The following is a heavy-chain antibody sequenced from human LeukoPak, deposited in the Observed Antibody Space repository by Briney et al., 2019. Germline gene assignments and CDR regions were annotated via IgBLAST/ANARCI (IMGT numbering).Heavy chain of an antibody. J-gene: IGHJ5*02. V-gene: IGHV1-18*01. CDR3: ARVRGLAARPDYNWFDP. Sequence: ASVKVSCKXSGYTFTSYGISWVRQAPGQGLEWMGWISAYNGNTNYSQKLQGRVTMTTDTSTSTAYMELRSLRSDDTAVYYCARVRGLAARPDYNWFDPWGQGTLVTVSS. CDR1: GYTFTSYG. D-gene: IGHD6-6*01. CDR2: ISAYNGNT.